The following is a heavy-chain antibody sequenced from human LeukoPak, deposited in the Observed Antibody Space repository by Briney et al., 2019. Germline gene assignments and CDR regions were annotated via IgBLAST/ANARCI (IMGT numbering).Heavy chain of an antibody. Sequence: SETLSLTCTVSGGSISSSSYYWGWIRQPPGKGLEWIGSIYYSGSTYYNPSLKSRVTISVDTSKNQFSLKLSSVTAADTAVYYCARGWAKRRSSTSYYYYYMDVWGKGTTVTVSS. J-gene: IGHJ6*03. D-gene: IGHD2-2*01. CDR3: ARGWAKRRSSTSYYYYYMDV. CDR1: GGSISSSSYY. CDR2: IYYSGST. V-gene: IGHV4-39*07.